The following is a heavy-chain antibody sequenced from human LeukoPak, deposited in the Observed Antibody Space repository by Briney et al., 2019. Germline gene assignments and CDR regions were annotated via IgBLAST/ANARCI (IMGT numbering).Heavy chain of an antibody. D-gene: IGHD3-10*01. Sequence: GGSLRLSCAASGFTYSSYAMSWVRHAPGKGLEWVSAISGRGGSTYYADSVKGRFTISRDNSKNTLYLQMNSLRAEDTAVYYCAKVPGITMVRGVIPVYFDYWGQGTLVTVSS. CDR3: AKVPGITMVRGVIPVYFDY. J-gene: IGHJ4*02. CDR2: ISGRGGST. V-gene: IGHV3-23*01. CDR1: GFTYSSYA.